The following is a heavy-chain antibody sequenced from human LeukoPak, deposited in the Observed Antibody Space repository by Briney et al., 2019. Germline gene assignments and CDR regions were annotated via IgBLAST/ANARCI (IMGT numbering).Heavy chain of an antibody. D-gene: IGHD5-24*01. Sequence: PSETLSLTCAVYGGSPSGYCWSWIPQPPGKGLEWIGEISHVGSTSYNPSLKSRVTISIDTSKNQFSLKLTSVTAADSSVYYCARRKPDGYDAYWGQGTLVTVSS. CDR2: ISHVGST. V-gene: IGHV4-34*01. CDR3: ARRKPDGYDAY. J-gene: IGHJ4*02. CDR1: GGSPSGYC.